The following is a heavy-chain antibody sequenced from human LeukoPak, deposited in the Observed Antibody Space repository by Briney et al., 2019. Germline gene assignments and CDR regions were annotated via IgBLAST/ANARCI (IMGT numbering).Heavy chain of an antibody. Sequence: GGSLRLSCAASGFIFSRYAMGWVXQAAGXGLGCVSFISGIGGTTYNADSVKGRFTISRDNSRNHIYLQMKSLTADDTAVYYCAKATGYCRGGNCYDDWGQGSLVTVSS. J-gene: IGHJ4*02. D-gene: IGHD2-15*01. CDR2: ISGIGGTT. CDR1: GFIFSRYA. V-gene: IGHV3-23*01. CDR3: AKATGYCRGGNCYDD.